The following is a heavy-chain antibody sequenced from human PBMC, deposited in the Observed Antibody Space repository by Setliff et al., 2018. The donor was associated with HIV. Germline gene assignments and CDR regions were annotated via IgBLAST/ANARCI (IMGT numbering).Heavy chain of an antibody. Sequence: ASVKVSCKASGYTFSTNAIHWVRQAPGQRLEWMGYINAGDDNTRYSQKFQGRVTITRDTSANTAYVELSSLRSEDTAVYYCARGSCGGCYLSDYWGLGTLVTVSS. CDR1: GYTFSTNA. CDR3: ARGSCGGCYLSDY. CDR2: INAGDDNT. V-gene: IGHV1-3*01. J-gene: IGHJ4*02. D-gene: IGHD2-15*01.